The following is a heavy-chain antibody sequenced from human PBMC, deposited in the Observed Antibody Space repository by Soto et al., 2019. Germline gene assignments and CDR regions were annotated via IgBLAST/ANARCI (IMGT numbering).Heavy chain of an antibody. D-gene: IGHD2-15*01. V-gene: IGHV3-23*01. CDR3: AKKHYSSYCSGGNCYDLAY. CDR1: RFTFSSYA. J-gene: IGHJ4*02. CDR2: FRGDGTGA. Sequence: PGGSLRLSCAVSRFTFSSYAMSWVRQAPGKGLEWVSAFRGDGTGAHYADSVKGRFTISRDNSKNTLYLHMNSLRAEDTAVYYCAKKHYSSYCSGGNCYDLAYWGQGALVTVSS.